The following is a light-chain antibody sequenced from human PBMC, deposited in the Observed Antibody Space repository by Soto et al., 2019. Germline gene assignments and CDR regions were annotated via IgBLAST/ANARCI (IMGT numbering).Light chain of an antibody. V-gene: IGKV3-20*01. Sequence: EIVLTQSPGTLSLYPGERATLSCRASQSVSSSYIAWYQQKPGQAPRLLIYGASSRATGIPDRFSGSGSGTDFTLTISRLEPEDFVVYYCQQYGSSPWTFGQGTKVEIK. CDR2: GAS. CDR3: QQYGSSPWT. CDR1: QSVSSSY. J-gene: IGKJ1*01.